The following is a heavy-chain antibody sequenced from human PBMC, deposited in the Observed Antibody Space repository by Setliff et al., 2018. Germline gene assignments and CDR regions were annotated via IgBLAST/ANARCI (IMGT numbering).Heavy chain of an antibody. CDR2: VYSTGST. CDR1: GASISSGSHY. CDR3: VRDRYGRNSVGSGVYNWFDS. D-gene: IGHD2-15*01. V-gene: IGHV4-61*09. Sequence: SETLSLTCNVSGASISSGSHYWSWIRQSAGEKPTWIGHVYSTGSTNYNPSFESRVSISVDKSNNQFSLKMTSVTAADTAMYYCVRDRYGRNSVGSGVYNWFDSWGQGILVTVSS. J-gene: IGHJ5*01.